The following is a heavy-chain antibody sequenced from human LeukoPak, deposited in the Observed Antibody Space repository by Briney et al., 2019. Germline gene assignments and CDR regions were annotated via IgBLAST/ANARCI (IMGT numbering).Heavy chain of an antibody. V-gene: IGHV1-69*05. J-gene: IGHJ4*02. CDR2: IIPIFGTA. CDR3: ATYYDILTGYGEVDY. CDR1: GGTFSSYA. D-gene: IGHD3-9*01. Sequence: ASVKVSCKASGGTFSSYAISWVRQAPGQGLEWMGGIIPIFGTANYAQKFQGRVTITTDESTSTAYMELSSLRSEDTAVYYCATYYDILTGYGEVDYWGQGTLVTVSS.